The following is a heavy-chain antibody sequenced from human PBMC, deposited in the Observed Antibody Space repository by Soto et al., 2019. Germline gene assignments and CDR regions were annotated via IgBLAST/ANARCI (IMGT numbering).Heavy chain of an antibody. J-gene: IGHJ5*02. CDR3: ARAVNWNQFDP. V-gene: IGHV3-11*06. CDR1: GFTFSDYY. D-gene: IGHD1-1*01. CDR2: ISQTSTYT. Sequence: GGSLRLSCAASGFTFSDYYMSWVRQAPGKGLAWLSYISQTSTYTAYADSVRGRFTISRDNAKNSLYLQMNSLRVEDTAVYYCARAVNWNQFDPWGQGTLVTVSS.